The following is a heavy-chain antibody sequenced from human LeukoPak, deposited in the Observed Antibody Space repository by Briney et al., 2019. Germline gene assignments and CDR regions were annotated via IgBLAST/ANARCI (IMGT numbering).Heavy chain of an antibody. Sequence: SETLSLTCTVSGGSISNYSWGWIRQPPGKGLEWIGYFSYTGSTNYNPSLRSRVTISLDTSKNQFFLKVSSVTAADTAVYYCARAYSAYDSFDYWGQGTLVTVSS. CDR3: ARAYSAYDSFDY. J-gene: IGHJ4*02. CDR1: GGSISNYS. V-gene: IGHV4-59*01. CDR2: FSYTGST. D-gene: IGHD5-12*01.